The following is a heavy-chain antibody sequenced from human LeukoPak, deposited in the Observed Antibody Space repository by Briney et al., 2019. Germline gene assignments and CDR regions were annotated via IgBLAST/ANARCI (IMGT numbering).Heavy chain of an antibody. D-gene: IGHD2-8*01. J-gene: IGHJ4*02. Sequence: GASVKVSCKASGYTFTSYGISWVRQAPGQGLEWMGWISAYNGNTNYAQKLQGRVTMTTDTSTSTAYMELRSLRSDDTAVYDCARDLEEYCTNGVCYYFDYWGQGTLATVSS. CDR3: ARDLEEYCTNGVCYYFDY. V-gene: IGHV1-18*01. CDR2: ISAYNGNT. CDR1: GYTFTSYG.